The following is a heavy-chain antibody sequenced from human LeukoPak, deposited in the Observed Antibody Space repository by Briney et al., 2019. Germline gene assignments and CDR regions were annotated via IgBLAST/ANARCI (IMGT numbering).Heavy chain of an antibody. Sequence: PGRSLRLSCAASGFTFSGYAMHWVRQAPGKGLEWVAVISYDGSNKYYADSVKGRFTISRDNSKNTLYLQMNSLRAEDTAVYYCARDGGIVVVVAAYDYWGQGTLVTVSS. CDR2: ISYDGSNK. J-gene: IGHJ4*02. D-gene: IGHD2-15*01. CDR3: ARDGGIVVVVAAYDY. CDR1: GFTFSGYA. V-gene: IGHV3-30-3*01.